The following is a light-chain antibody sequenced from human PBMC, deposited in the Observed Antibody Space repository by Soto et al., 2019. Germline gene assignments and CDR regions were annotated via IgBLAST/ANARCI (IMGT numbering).Light chain of an antibody. CDR3: QQTYNTLPST. CDR2: AAS. Sequence: DIHMTQSPSTLSASVGDRVTITCRASQGIRNDLGWYQQKPGKAPRLLIYAASSLQSGVPSRFSGSGSGTDFTLTISSLQPEDFATYYCQQTYNTLPSTFGQGTRLEIK. V-gene: IGKV1-39*01. CDR1: QGIRND. J-gene: IGKJ5*01.